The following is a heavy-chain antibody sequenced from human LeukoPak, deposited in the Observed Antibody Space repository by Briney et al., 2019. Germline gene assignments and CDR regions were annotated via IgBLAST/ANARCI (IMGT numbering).Heavy chain of an antibody. D-gene: IGHD2-8*01. Sequence: HRASVKVSCKASGGTFSSYAISWVRQAPGQGLEWMGGIIPIFGTANYAQKFQGRVTITTDESTSTAYMELNSLRAEDTAVYYCAKEQRDCTNGVCYEAYWYFDLWGRGTLVTVSS. V-gene: IGHV1-69*05. J-gene: IGHJ2*01. CDR1: GGTFSSYA. CDR2: IIPIFGTA. CDR3: AKEQRDCTNGVCYEAYWYFDL.